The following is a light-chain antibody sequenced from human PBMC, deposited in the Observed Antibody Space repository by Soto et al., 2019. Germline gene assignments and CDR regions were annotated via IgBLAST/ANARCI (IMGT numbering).Light chain of an antibody. V-gene: IGLV1-51*01. Sequence: LTQPPSVSAAPGQKVTISCSASISKIGNTYVSWYQQLPGTAPTLLIFDNDKRPSGIPQRFFGSTSGTSTTLGITGLQTGDEADYYCGAWDMRVGAYLFGAGTKV. CDR1: ISKIGNTY. J-gene: IGLJ1*01. CDR2: DND. CDR3: GAWDMRVGAYL.